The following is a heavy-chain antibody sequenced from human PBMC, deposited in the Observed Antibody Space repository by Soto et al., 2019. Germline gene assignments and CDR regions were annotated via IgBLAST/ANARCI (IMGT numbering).Heavy chain of an antibody. Sequence: QVQLVQSGAEVKKPGASVKVSCKASGYTFTSYGISWVRQAPGQGLEWMGWISAYNGNTNYAQKLQGXXTXTXXTSTSTAYMELRSLRSDDTAVYYCARRPMGVWFDPWGQGTLVTVSS. D-gene: IGHD3-16*01. CDR3: ARRPMGVWFDP. CDR1: GYTFTSYG. J-gene: IGHJ5*02. V-gene: IGHV1-18*01. CDR2: ISAYNGNT.